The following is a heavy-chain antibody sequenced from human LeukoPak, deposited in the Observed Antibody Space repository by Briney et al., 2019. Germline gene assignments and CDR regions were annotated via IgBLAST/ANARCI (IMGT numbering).Heavy chain of an antibody. V-gene: IGHV3-23*01. CDR1: GFTFTSYA. D-gene: IGHD3-22*01. CDR2: VSGSGGDT. CDR3: ARVTYYFDSRGYYAFDY. Sequence: PGGSLRLSCTASGFTFTSYAISRVRRAPGKGLEWVSAVSGSGGDTYYADSVEGRFTISGDNSKNTLSLQMNSLRAEDTAVYYCARVTYYFDSRGYYAFDYWGQGTLVTVSS. J-gene: IGHJ4*02.